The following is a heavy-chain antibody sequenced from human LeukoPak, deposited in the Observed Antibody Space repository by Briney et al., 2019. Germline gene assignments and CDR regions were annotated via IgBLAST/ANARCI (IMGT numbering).Heavy chain of an antibody. CDR1: GFTVSSNY. D-gene: IGHD2-15*01. CDR2: IYSGGST. CDR3: ASGGPRSQLYYYYGMDV. Sequence: PGGSLRLSCAASGFTVSSNYMSWVRQAPGKGLEWVSVIYSGGSTCYADSVKGRFTISRDNSKNTLYLQMNSLRAEDTAVYYCASGGPRSQLYYYYGMDVWGQGTTVTVSS. J-gene: IGHJ6*02. V-gene: IGHV3-53*01.